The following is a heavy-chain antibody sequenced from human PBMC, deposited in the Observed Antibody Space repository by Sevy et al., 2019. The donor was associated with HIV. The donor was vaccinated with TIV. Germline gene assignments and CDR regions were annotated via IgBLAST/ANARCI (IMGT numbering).Heavy chain of an antibody. CDR3: ARDVGYCTVWYPRY. J-gene: IGHJ4*02. V-gene: IGHV3-30*03. D-gene: IGHD6-19*01. CDR2: IAFEGSDK. CDR1: GFSFSTHA. Sequence: GGSLRLSCAASGFSFSTHAMHWVRQAPGKGLEWVTVIAFEGSDKYYTDSVKGRFTISRDDSKNTLFLQVSSLRAEDTAVYYCARDVGYCTVWYPRYWGQGTLVTVSS.